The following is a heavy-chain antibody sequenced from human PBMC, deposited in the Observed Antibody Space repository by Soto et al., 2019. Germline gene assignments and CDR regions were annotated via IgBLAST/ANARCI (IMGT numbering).Heavy chain of an antibody. CDR1: GYPVTAYY. CDR3: ARGGGVGVAGSAAFDM. CDR2: INPATGAA. V-gene: IGHV1-2*02. Sequence: QLHLVQSGAVVKKPGASVTVSCSASGYPVTAYYMHWVRQAPGRGLEWMGGINPATGAAKYTQTFQGRVTMTGDTSTSTVFMELSGLPSEATAVFSCARGGGVGVAGSAAFDMWGQGTLVTVSS. D-gene: IGHD3-3*01. J-gene: IGHJ3*02.